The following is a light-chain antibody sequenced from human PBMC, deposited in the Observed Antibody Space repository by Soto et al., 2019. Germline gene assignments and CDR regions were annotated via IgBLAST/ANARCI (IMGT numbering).Light chain of an antibody. V-gene: IGLV2-8*01. J-gene: IGLJ1*01. CDR2: EVS. CDR3: SSYAGSNNFV. CDR1: SSDVGGYNY. Sequence: QSVLTQPPSASGSPGQSVTISCTGTSSDVGGYNYVSWYQQHPGKAPKLIIYEVSKRPSGVPDRFSGSKSGNTASLTVSGLQAEDDADYYCSSYAGSNNFVFGTGTKLTVL.